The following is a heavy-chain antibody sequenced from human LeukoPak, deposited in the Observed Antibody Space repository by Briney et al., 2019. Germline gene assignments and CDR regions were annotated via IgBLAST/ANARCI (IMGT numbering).Heavy chain of an antibody. D-gene: IGHD3-10*01. J-gene: IGHJ4*02. V-gene: IGHV3-48*03. CDR2: ISTSGSTI. Sequence: GGSLRLSCAASGFTFNNYEMTWVRQAPGKGLEWLSYISTSGSTIYYADSVKGRFTISRDNAKNSLYLQMNSLRAEDTAVYYCARDVGLWYGSGSYPYYWGQGTLVTVSS. CDR1: GFTFNNYE. CDR3: ARDVGLWYGSGSYPYY.